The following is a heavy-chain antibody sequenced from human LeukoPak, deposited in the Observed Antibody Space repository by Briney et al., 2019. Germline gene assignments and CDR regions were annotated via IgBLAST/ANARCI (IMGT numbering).Heavy chain of an antibody. V-gene: IGHV3-23*01. CDR2: ISGSGGST. Sequence: PGRSLRLSCAASGFTFSSYAMSWVRQAPGKGLEWVSAISGSGGSTYYADSVKGRFTISRDNSKNTLYLQMNSLRAEDTAVYYCAKDRYSSGWYGDPTALFDYWGQGTQVTVSS. CDR1: GFTFSSYA. D-gene: IGHD6-19*01. J-gene: IGHJ4*02. CDR3: AKDRYSSGWYGDPTALFDY.